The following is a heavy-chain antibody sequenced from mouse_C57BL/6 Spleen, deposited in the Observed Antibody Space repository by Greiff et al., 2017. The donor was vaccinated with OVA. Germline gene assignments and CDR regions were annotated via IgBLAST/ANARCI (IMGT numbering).Heavy chain of an antibody. J-gene: IGHJ2*01. V-gene: IGHV5-4*01. D-gene: IGHD3-3*01. CDR3: ARDLGYYFDH. Sequence: EVQGVESGGGLVKPGGSLKLSCAASGFTFSSYAMSWVRQTPEKRLEWVATISDGGSYTYYPDNVKGRFTISRDNAKNNLYLQMSHLKSEDTAMYYCARDLGYYFDHWGQGTTLTVSS. CDR2: ISDGGSYT. CDR1: GFTFSSYA.